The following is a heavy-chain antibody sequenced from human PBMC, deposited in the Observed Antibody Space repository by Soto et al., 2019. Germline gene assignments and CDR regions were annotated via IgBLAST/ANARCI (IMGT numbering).Heavy chain of an antibody. CDR1: GFTFSSYW. CDR3: ARDNGGSYSGYYYGMDV. CDR2: IKQDGSEK. D-gene: IGHD1-26*01. J-gene: IGHJ6*02. V-gene: IGHV3-7*05. Sequence: GGSLRLSCAASGFTFSSYWMSWVRQAPGKGLEWVANIKQDGSEKYYVDSVKGRFTISRGNAKNSLYLQMNSLRAEDTAVYYCARDNGGSYSGYYYGMDVWGQGTTVTVSS.